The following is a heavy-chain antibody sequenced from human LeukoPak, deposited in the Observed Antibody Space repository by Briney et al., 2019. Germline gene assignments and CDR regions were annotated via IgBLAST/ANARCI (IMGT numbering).Heavy chain of an antibody. V-gene: IGHV3-23*01. CDR3: ARVGSYSIYFDY. Sequence: GGSLRLSCAASGFTFSSYAMSWVRQAPGKGLEWVSAISGSGGSTYYADSVKGRFTISRDNAKNSLYLQMNSLRAEDTAVYYCARVGSYSIYFDYWGQGTLVTVSS. CDR1: GFTFSSYA. CDR2: ISGSGGST. J-gene: IGHJ4*02. D-gene: IGHD1-26*01.